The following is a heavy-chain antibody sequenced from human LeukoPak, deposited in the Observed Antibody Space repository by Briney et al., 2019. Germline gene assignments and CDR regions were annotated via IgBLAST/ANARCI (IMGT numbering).Heavy chain of an antibody. CDR3: AKAGDFWSGFDY. CDR2: ISGSGGST. Sequence: PGGSLRLSCAASGFTFSSYAMSWVRQAPGKGLEWVSAISGSGGSTYYADSVKGRFIISRDNSKNTLYLQMNSLRAEDTAVYYCAKAGDFWSGFDYWGQGTLVTVSS. V-gene: IGHV3-23*01. CDR1: GFTFSSYA. J-gene: IGHJ4*02. D-gene: IGHD3-3*01.